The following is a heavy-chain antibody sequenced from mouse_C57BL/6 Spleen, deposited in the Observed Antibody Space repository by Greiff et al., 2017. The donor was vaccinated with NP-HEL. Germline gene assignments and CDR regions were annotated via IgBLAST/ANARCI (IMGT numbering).Heavy chain of an antibody. CDR3: TRSYDYDDYFDY. V-gene: IGHV1-15*01. Sequence: VKLLESGAELVRPGASVTLSCKASGYTFTDYEMHWVKQTPVHGLEWIGAIDPETGGTAYNQKFKGKAILTADKSSSTAYMELRSLTSEDSAVYYCTRSYDYDDYFDYWGQGTTLTVSS. J-gene: IGHJ2*01. D-gene: IGHD2-4*01. CDR2: IDPETGGT. CDR1: GYTFTDYE.